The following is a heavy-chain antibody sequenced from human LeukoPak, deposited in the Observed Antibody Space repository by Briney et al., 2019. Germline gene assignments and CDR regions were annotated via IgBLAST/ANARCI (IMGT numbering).Heavy chain of an antibody. D-gene: IGHD2-15*01. CDR3: ARDGIVVVVAAINGMDV. Sequence: KPGGSLRLSCAASGFTFSSYSMNWVRQAPGKGLEWVSSISNSSSYINYADSVKGRFTISRDNAKNSLYLQMNSLRAEDTAVYYCARDGIVVVVAAINGMDVWGQGTTVTVSS. CDR2: ISNSSSYI. CDR1: GFTFSSYS. J-gene: IGHJ6*02. V-gene: IGHV3-21*01.